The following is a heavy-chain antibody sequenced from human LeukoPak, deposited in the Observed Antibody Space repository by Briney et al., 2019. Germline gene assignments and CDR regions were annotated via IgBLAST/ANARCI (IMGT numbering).Heavy chain of an antibody. CDR2: INQDGSQE. CDR1: GLTFSSYW. V-gene: IGHV3-7*01. J-gene: IGHJ4*02. CDR3: SGSLNS. Sequence: GGSLRLSCAASGLTFSSYWMDWVRQAPGKGLEWVANINQDGSQEYYVDSVKGRFTISRDNAENSLYLQMNSLRAEDTAVYYCSGSLNSWGQGTLVTVSS.